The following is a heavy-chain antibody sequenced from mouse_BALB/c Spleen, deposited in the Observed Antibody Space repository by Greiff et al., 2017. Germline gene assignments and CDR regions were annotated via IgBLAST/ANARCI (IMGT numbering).Heavy chain of an antibody. V-gene: IGHV2-9*02. Sequence: VKLMESGPGLVAPSQSLSITCTVSGFSLTSYGVHWVRQPPGKGLEWLGVIWAGGSTNYNSALMSRLSISKDNSKSQVFLKMNSLQTDDTAMYYCANYYGSTYYAMDYWGQGTSVTVSA. D-gene: IGHD1-1*01. CDR2: IWAGGST. CDR3: ANYYGSTYYAMDY. J-gene: IGHJ4*01. CDR1: GFSLTSYG.